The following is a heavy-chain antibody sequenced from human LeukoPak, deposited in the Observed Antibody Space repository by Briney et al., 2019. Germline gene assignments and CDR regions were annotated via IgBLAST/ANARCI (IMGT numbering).Heavy chain of an antibody. CDR3: ARDDYYDSSGYPPPADY. Sequence: ASVKVSCKASGYTFTSYGISWVRQAPGQGLEWMGWISAYNGNTNCALKLQGRVTMTTDTSTSTAYMELRSLRSDDTAVYYCARDDYYDSSGYPPPADYWGQGTLVTVSS. CDR2: ISAYNGNT. J-gene: IGHJ4*02. V-gene: IGHV1-18*01. CDR1: GYTFTSYG. D-gene: IGHD3-22*01.